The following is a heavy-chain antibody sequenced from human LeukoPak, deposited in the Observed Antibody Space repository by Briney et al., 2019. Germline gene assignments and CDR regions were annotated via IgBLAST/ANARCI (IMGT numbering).Heavy chain of an antibody. D-gene: IGHD3-22*01. J-gene: IGHJ3*02. Sequence: GGSLRLSCAASGFTVSSNYMSWVRQAPGKGLEWVSVIYSGGSTYYADSVKGRFTISRHNSKNTLYLQMDSLRAEDTAVYYCAREPRKYYYDSSGYYWGDAFDIWGQGTMVTVSS. CDR3: AREPRKYYYDSSGYYWGDAFDI. V-gene: IGHV3-53*04. CDR1: GFTVSSNY. CDR2: IYSGGST.